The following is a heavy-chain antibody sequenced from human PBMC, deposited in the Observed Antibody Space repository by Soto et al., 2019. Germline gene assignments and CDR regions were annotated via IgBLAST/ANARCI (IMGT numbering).Heavy chain of an antibody. D-gene: IGHD6-19*01. J-gene: IGHJ5*02. Sequence: QVQLVQSGAEVKKPGASVKVSCKASGYTFTSYDINWVRQATGQGLEWMGWMNPNSGNTGYAQKFQGTVXXXRXXSISTAYMELSSLRSEDTAVYSCARGRRPSAVAGQYNWFDPWGQGTLVTVSS. CDR1: GYTFTSYD. CDR2: MNPNSGNT. V-gene: IGHV1-8*01. CDR3: ARGRRPSAVAGQYNWFDP.